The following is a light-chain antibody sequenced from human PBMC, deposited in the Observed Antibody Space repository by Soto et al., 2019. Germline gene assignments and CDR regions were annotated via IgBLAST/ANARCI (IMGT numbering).Light chain of an antibody. V-gene: IGKV1-5*03. J-gene: IGKJ1*01. Sequence: DIQMTQSPSTLSASVGDRVTITCRASQSISSWLAWYPQKPGKAPKLLIYKASSLESGVPSRFSGSGSGTEFTLTISSLQPDDFATYYCQPYNSYSQTFGQGTKVDI. CDR2: KAS. CDR1: QSISSW. CDR3: QPYNSYSQT.